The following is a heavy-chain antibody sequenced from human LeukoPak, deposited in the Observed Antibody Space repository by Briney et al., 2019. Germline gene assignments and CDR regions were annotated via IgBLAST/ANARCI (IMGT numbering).Heavy chain of an antibody. CDR2: IYYSGST. V-gene: IGHV4-39*01. D-gene: IGHD2-21*01. J-gene: IGHJ3*02. CDR3: ARLPAYCGVDCYPPHPHAAFDI. Sequence: PSETLSLTCTVSGGSISSSSYYWGWIRQPPGKGLEWIGSIYYSGSTYYNPSLKSRVTISVGTSKNQFSLKLSSVTAADTAVYYWARLPAYCGVDCYPPHPHAAFDIWAKGQWSPSLQ. CDR1: GGSISSSSYY.